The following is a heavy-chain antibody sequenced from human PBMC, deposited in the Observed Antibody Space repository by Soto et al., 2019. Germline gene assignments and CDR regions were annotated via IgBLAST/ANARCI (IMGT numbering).Heavy chain of an antibody. CDR2: ISGIRDYI. J-gene: IGHJ4*02. V-gene: IGHV3-21*06. D-gene: IGHD3-10*01. CDR1: GFTFSYYP. Sequence: GSLRLSCAASGFTFSYYPLHWVRRAPGKGLEWVSSISGIRDYIRYADSVKGRFTISRDNAKTSLYLQMNSLTAEDTAVYYCAREGVHNYTEYYFDYWGQGTLVTVSS. CDR3: AREGVHNYTEYYFDY.